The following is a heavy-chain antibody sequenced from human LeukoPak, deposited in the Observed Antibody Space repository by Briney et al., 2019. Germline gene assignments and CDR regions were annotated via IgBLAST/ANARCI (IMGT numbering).Heavy chain of an antibody. D-gene: IGHD6-19*01. CDR2: IYYSGST. J-gene: IGHJ4*02. CDR1: GGSISSSSYY. V-gene: IGHV4-39*07. Sequence: SETLSLTCTVSGGSISSSSYYWGWIRQPPGKGLEWLGSIYYSGSTYYNPSLKSRVTISVDTSKNQFSLKLSSVTAADTAVYYCARNIAVAGTRAVDYWGQGTLVTVSS. CDR3: ARNIAVAGTRAVDY.